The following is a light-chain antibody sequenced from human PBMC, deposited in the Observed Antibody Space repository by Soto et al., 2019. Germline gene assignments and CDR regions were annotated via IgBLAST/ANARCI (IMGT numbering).Light chain of an antibody. CDR1: QSVSSN. V-gene: IGKV3-15*01. CDR2: GAS. Sequence: EIVMTQSPATLCVSLEERATLSCRASQSVSSNLAWYQQKPGQAPRLLIYGASTRATGIPARFSGSGSGTEFTLTISSLQSEDFTVYHCQQYNNWYTFGQGTKLEIK. J-gene: IGKJ2*01. CDR3: QQYNNWYT.